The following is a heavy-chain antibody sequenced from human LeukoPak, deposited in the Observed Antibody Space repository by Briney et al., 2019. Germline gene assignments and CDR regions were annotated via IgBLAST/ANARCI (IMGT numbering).Heavy chain of an antibody. V-gene: IGHV3-23*01. CDR1: GFTFSNYA. CDR3: AKITVAGAGGLDY. J-gene: IGHJ4*02. D-gene: IGHD6-19*01. CDR2: ISNSGGST. Sequence: PGGSLRLSCAASGFTFSNYAMSWVRQAPGKGLEWVSGISNSGGSTYYVDSVKGRFTISRDNSKNALYLQMNSLRAEDTAVYYCAKITVAGAGGLDYWGQGTLVTVSS.